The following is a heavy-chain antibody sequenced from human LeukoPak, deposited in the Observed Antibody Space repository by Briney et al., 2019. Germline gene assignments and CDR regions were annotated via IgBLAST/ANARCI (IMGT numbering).Heavy chain of an antibody. CDR2: ISTTSETI. J-gene: IGHJ3*01. V-gene: IGHV3-48*01. CDR1: GFTFSRYS. Sequence: GGSLRLSCVASGFTFSRYSMNWVRQTPGKGLEWVSYISTTSETIYYGDSVKGRFAISRDNGKNLLFLQMTSLRAEDTAVYYCASYFDRTGHFKGAYALWGQGTLVTVSS. CDR3: ASYFDRTGHFKGAYAL. D-gene: IGHD3-22*01.